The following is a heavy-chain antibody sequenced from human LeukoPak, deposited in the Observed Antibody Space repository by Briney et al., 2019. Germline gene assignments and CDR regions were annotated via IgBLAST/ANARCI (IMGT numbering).Heavy chain of an antibody. CDR2: TYYRHKWYN. J-gene: IGHJ5*02. CDR3: ARAPSSSSAYNWFDP. CDR1: GDSVSSNTAA. D-gene: IGHD6-6*01. Sequence: SQTLSLTCAISGDSVSSNTAAWNWITHSPSRGLEWLGRTYYRHKWYNDYAVSVNSRITINPDTSKNQFSLPLNSVTPEDTAVYYCARAPSSSSAYNWFDPWGQGTLVTVSS. V-gene: IGHV6-1*01.